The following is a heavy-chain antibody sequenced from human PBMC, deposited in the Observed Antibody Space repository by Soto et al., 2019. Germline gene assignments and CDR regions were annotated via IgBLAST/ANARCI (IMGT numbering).Heavy chain of an antibody. CDR2: IYYSGCT. J-gene: IGHJ4*02. Sequence: SETLSLTCTVSGGSISSSSYYWGWIRQPPGKGLEWIGSIYYSGCTYYNPSLKSRVTISVDTSKNQFSLKLSSVTAADTAVYYCARQGFGELLYYYFDYWGQGTLVTVSS. CDR1: GGSISSSSYY. CDR3: ARQGFGELLYYYFDY. D-gene: IGHD3-10*01. V-gene: IGHV4-39*01.